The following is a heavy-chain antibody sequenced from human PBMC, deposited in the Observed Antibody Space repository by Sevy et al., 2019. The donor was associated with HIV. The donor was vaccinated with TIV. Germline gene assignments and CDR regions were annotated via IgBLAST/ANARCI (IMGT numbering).Heavy chain of an antibody. CDR1: GFTFSTST. V-gene: IGHV3-21*01. D-gene: IGHD2-15*01. CDR3: VRDGWNY. Sequence: GGSLRLSCAASGFTFSTSTMNWVRQAPRKGLEWVSLMTSSGSYILYADSVKGRFTISRDNAKNSVFLQMNSLRVEDTAVYYCVRDGWNYWGQGTLVTVSS. CDR2: MTSSGSYI. J-gene: IGHJ4*02.